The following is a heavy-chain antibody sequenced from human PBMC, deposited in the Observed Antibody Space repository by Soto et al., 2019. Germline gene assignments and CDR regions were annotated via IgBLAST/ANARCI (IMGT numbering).Heavy chain of an antibody. CDR2: INRDGDST. D-gene: IGHD6-19*01. Sequence: RRLSCAASGFTLTTYWMHWVRQAPGKRLEWVSRINRDGDSTTYADSVRGRFTISRDSAKNTLYLQMNSLRAEDTAVYYCARDPAPIGWYDYWGQGTLVTVSS. V-gene: IGHV3-74*01. CDR1: GFTLTTYW. CDR3: ARDPAPIGWYDY. J-gene: IGHJ4*02.